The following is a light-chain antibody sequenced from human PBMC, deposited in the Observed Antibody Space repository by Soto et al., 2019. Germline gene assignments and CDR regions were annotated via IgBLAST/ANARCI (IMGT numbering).Light chain of an antibody. CDR1: QSISNY. CDR2: KAS. V-gene: IGKV1-39*01. CDR3: QQSDGAPIT. J-gene: IGKJ5*01. Sequence: DLPMTQSPASLSASVGDRVTITCRASQSISNYLNWYQQKPGKAPKLLIYKASSLQSGAPSRFSGSGSGTDFTLTISSLQPDDFATYYCQQSDGAPITFGQGTRLEIK.